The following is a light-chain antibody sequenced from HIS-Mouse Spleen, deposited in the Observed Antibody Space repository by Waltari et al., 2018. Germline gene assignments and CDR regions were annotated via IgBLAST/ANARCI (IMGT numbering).Light chain of an antibody. J-gene: IGKJ2*01. V-gene: IGKV3-15*01. CDR3: QQYNNWPPYT. CDR2: GAS. CDR1: QSVSSN. Sequence: EIVMTQSPATLSVSPGERATLSCRDSQSVSSNLAWYQQKPGQAHRLLIYGASTRATGIPARFSGSGSGTEFTLTISSMQSEDFAVYYCQQYNNWPPYTFGQGTKLEIK.